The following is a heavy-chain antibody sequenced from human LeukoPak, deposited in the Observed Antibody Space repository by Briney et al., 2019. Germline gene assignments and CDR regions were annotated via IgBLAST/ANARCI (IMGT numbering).Heavy chain of an antibody. V-gene: IGHV3-23*01. CDR3: AKGHVLLWFGESL. CDR1: GFTFSSYA. Sequence: GGSLRLSCAASGFTFSSYAMSWVRQAPGKGLEWVSAISGGGGSTYYADSVKGRFTISRDNSKNTLYLQMNSLRAEDTAVYYCAKGHVLLWFGESLWGQGTLVTVSS. J-gene: IGHJ4*02. CDR2: ISGGGGST. D-gene: IGHD3-10*01.